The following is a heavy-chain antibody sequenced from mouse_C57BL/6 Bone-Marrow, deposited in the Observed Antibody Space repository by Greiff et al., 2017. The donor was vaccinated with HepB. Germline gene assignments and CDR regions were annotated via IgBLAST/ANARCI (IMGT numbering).Heavy chain of an antibody. D-gene: IGHD1-1*01. Sequence: VQLQQPGAELVKPGASVKMSCKASGYTFTSYWITWVKQRPGQGLEWIGDIYPGSGSTNYNEKFKSKATLTVDTSSSTAYMQLSSLTSEDSAVYYCARKNYGSTLYYYAMDYWGQGTSVTVSS. CDR1: GYTFTSYW. J-gene: IGHJ4*01. CDR3: ARKNYGSTLYYYAMDY. V-gene: IGHV1-55*01. CDR2: IYPGSGST.